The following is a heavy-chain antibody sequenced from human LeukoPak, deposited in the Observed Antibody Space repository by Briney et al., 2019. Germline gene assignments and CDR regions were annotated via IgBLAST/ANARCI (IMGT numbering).Heavy chain of an antibody. D-gene: IGHD3-22*01. CDR3: ASDSSPVSY. V-gene: IGHV1-8*01. Sequence: ASLKVSCKASLYTVATYVVNCGARATGQGLEWMGWMTPNSGNTGYAQKSQGRVTMTSNTSITTAYMELSSLRSEDTAVYYCASDSSPVSYWGQGTLVTVSS. CDR1: LYTVATYV. J-gene: IGHJ4*02. CDR2: MTPNSGNT.